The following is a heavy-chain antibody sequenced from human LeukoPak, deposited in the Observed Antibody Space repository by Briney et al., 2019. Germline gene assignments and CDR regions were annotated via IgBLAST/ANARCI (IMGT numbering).Heavy chain of an antibody. CDR2: IIPILGIA. CDR3: ARVGYDSSGSYY. CDR1: GGTFSSYA. V-gene: IGHV1-69*04. Sequence: ASVKVSCKASGGTFSSYAISWVRQAPGQGLEWMGRIIPILGIANYAQKFQGRVTITADKSTSTAYMELSSLRSDDTAVYYCARVGYDSSGSYYWGQGTLVTVSS. D-gene: IGHD3-22*01. J-gene: IGHJ4*02.